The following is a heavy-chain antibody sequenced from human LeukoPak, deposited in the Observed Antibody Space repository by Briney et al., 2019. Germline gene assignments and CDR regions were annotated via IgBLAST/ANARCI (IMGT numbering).Heavy chain of an antibody. CDR1: DGSINSYY. Sequence: SEALSLTCSVSDGSINSYYWNWIRRPPGKGLEWIGYIYYNGNTNYSPSLKSRVTMSVDTSKNQFSLKLSSVTAADTAVYYCARASVGYSSSWYLDYWGQGTLVTVSS. CDR3: ARASVGYSSSWYLDY. J-gene: IGHJ4*02. D-gene: IGHD6-13*01. CDR2: IYYNGNT. V-gene: IGHV4-59*01.